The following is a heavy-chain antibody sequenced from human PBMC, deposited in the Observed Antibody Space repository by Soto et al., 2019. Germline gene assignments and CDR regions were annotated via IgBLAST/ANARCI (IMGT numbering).Heavy chain of an antibody. CDR3: ARGDLWFGELPNHDAFDI. CDR2: ISYDGSNK. Sequence: QVQLVESGGGVVQPGRSLRLSCAASGFTFSSYAMHWVRQAPGKGLEWVAVISYDGSNKYYADSVKGRFTISRDNSKNTLYLQMNSLRAEDTAVYYCARGDLWFGELPNHDAFDIWGQGTMVTVSS. J-gene: IGHJ3*02. CDR1: GFTFSSYA. D-gene: IGHD3-10*01. V-gene: IGHV3-30-3*01.